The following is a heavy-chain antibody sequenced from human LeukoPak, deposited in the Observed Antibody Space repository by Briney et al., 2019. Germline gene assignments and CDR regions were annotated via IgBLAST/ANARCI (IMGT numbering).Heavy chain of an antibody. CDR1: GFTFSSYW. CDR2: IKQDGSEK. D-gene: IGHD4-17*01. V-gene: IGHV3-7*01. Sequence: GGSLRLSCAASGFTFSSYWTSWVRQAPGKGLEWVANIKQDGSEKYYVDSVKGRFTISRDNAKNSLYLQMNSLRAEDTAVYYCARDFFGDPNRFDYWGQGTLVTVSS. J-gene: IGHJ4*02. CDR3: ARDFFGDPNRFDY.